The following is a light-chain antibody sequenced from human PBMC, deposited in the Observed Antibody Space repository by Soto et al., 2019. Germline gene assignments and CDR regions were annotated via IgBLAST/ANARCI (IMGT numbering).Light chain of an antibody. V-gene: IGKV2-28*01. CDR1: QSLLHSDGYNY. CDR3: MQSLHTPPT. CDR2: LGS. Sequence: DIVMTQSPLPLPVTPGEPASISCRASQSLLHSDGYNYVDWYLQKPGQSPQLLIYLGSNRASGVPDRLGGSGSGTDFTLKISRVEAEDVGVYFCMQSLHTPPTFGGGTKVEIK. J-gene: IGKJ4*01.